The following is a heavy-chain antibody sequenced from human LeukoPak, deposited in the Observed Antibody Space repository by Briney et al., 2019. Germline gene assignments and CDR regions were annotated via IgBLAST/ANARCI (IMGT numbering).Heavy chain of an antibody. CDR1: GFTFSSYA. V-gene: IGHV3-23*01. CDR2: ISGSGGST. CDR3: AKSRVGLVGATVLDY. Sequence: GGSLRLSCAASGFTFSSYAMSWVRQAPGKGLEWVSAISGSGGSTYYADSVKGRFTISRDNSKNTLYLQMNSLRAEDTAVYYCAKSRVGLVGATVLDYWGQGTLVTVSS. D-gene: IGHD1-26*01. J-gene: IGHJ4*02.